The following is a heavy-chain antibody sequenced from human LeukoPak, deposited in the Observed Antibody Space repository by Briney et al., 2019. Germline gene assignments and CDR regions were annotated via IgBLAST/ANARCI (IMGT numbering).Heavy chain of an antibody. J-gene: IGHJ3*02. CDR3: ARVGPTDDYGDSHDVFDI. CDR1: GGSVSSSF. CDR2: IYYSGST. V-gene: IGHV4-59*02. D-gene: IGHD4-17*01. Sequence: PPQTLCLTCTVSGGSVSSSFWSWIRHPPGKGRECGGHIYYSGSTNYNPSLKSRVTISVDTSKNHFSLKVTSVTAADTAVHYCARVGPTDDYGDSHDVFDIWGQGTLVAVSS.